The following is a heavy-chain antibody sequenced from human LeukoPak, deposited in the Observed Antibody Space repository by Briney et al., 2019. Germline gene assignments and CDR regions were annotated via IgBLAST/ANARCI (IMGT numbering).Heavy chain of an antibody. V-gene: IGHV3-23*01. J-gene: IGHJ6*03. CDR1: GFTFSNYA. D-gene: IGHD1-26*01. CDR2: INGSGGRT. CDR3: AREGSYYYYMDV. Sequence: GGSLRLSCAASGFTFSNYAMSWVRQAPGKGLEWVSVINGSGGRTYYADSVKGRFTISRDSSKNTLYFQMKNLRHEDTAVYYCAREGSYYYYMDVWGKGTTVTVSS.